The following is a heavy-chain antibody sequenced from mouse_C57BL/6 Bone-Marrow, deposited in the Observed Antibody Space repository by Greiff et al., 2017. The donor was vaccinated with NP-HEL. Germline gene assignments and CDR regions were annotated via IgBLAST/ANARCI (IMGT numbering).Heavy chain of an antibody. CDR2: IYPGDGDT. J-gene: IGHJ3*01. V-gene: IGHV1-82*01. Sequence: VQVVESGPELVKPGASVKISCKASGYAFSSSWMNWVKQRPGKGLEWIGRIYPGDGDTNYNGKLKGKATLPADKSSSTAYTQRSSRTSEDSAVYFCAREGSPGFAYWGQGTLVTVSA. CDR3: AREGSPGFAY. CDR1: GYAFSSSW.